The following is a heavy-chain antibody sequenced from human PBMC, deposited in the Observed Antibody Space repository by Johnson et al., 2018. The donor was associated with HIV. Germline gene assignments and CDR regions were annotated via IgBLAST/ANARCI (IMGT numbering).Heavy chain of an antibody. D-gene: IGHD6-13*01. CDR3: ARDRAAAGGI. V-gene: IGHV3-9*01. J-gene: IGHJ3*02. CDR1: GFTFDDYA. Sequence: LVESGGGVVQPGGSLRLSCVASGFTFDDYAMHWVRQAPGKGLEWVSGISWNRGSIGYADSVKGRFTISRDNAKNSLYLQMNSLRAEDTALYYCARDRAAAGGIWGQGTMVTFSS. CDR2: ISWNRGSI.